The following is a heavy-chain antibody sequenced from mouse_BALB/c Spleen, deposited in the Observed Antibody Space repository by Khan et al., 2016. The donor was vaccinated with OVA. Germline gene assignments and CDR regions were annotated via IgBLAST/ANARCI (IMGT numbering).Heavy chain of an antibody. D-gene: IGHD1-3*01. Sequence: ELVESGGGLVQPGGSLKLSCATSGFTFSDYYIYWVRQPPEKRLEWVAYLSNGGGFTYSPHTIEGRFPISRDNATHTLYLQMSHLKSEDTDMYYCVRQHNGAMDYWGQGTSVTVSS. J-gene: IGHJ4*01. CDR3: VRQHNGAMDY. CDR2: LSNGGGFT. CDR1: GFTFSDYY. V-gene: IGHV5-12*02.